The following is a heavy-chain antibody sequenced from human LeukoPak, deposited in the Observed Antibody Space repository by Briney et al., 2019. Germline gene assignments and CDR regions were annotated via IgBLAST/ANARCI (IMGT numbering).Heavy chain of an antibody. D-gene: IGHD5-12*01. V-gene: IGHV3-64*01. Sequence: GGSLRLSCAASGFTFSSYAMHWVRQAPGKGLEYVSAISSNGGSTYYANSVKGRFTTSRDNSKNTLYLQMGSLRAEDMAVYYCARAPGYSGYGGTDYWGQGTLVTVSS. CDR2: ISSNGGST. J-gene: IGHJ4*02. CDR3: ARAPGYSGYGGTDY. CDR1: GFTFSSYA.